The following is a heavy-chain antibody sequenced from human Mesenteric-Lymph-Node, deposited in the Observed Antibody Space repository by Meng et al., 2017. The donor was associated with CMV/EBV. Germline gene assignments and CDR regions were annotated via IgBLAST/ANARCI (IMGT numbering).Heavy chain of an antibody. CDR3: ARTTSSGTRWFGP. Sequence: GESLKISCAASGFTFSSYGMHWVRQAPGKGLEWVAFIRYDGSNEYYADSVRGRFTISRDNSKNTLYLQMNGLRGDDTAIYYCARTTSSGTRWFGPWGQGTLVTVSS. J-gene: IGHJ5*02. D-gene: IGHD1-14*01. CDR1: GFTFSSYG. CDR2: IRYDGSNE. V-gene: IGHV3-30*02.